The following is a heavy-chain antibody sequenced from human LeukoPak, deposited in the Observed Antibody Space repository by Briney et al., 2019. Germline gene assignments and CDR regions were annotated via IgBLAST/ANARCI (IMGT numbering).Heavy chain of an antibody. CDR2: ISACNGNT. CDR1: GYTFTSYG. D-gene: IGHD2-15*01. Sequence: ASVKVSCKASGYTFTSYGISWVRQAPGQGLEWMGWISACNGNTNYAQKLQGRVTMTTDTSTSTAYMELRSLRSEDTALYYCARGPSAYCSGGSCYSGSAWFDPWGQGTLVTVSS. CDR3: ARGPSAYCSGGSCYSGSAWFDP. J-gene: IGHJ5*02. V-gene: IGHV1-18*01.